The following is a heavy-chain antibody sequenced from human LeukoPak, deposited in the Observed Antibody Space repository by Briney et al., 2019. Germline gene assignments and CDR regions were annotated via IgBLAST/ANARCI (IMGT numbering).Heavy chain of an antibody. CDR2: IYTSGST. CDR1: GGSISSGSYY. D-gene: IGHD4-11*01. CDR3: AREGTVTNWFDP. Sequence: SETLSLTCTVSGGSISSGSYYWSWIRQPAGKGLEWIGRIYTSGSTNYNPSLESRVTISVDTSKNQFSLKLSSVTAADTAVYYCAREGTVTNWFDPWGQGTLVTVSS. V-gene: IGHV4-61*02. J-gene: IGHJ5*02.